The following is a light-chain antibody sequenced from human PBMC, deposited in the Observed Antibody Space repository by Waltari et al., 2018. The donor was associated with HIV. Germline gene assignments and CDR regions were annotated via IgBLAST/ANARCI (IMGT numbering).Light chain of an antibody. CDR3: SSFTYSTSLV. J-gene: IGLJ2*01. CDR1: SSDVGGYNY. V-gene: IGLV2-14*01. Sequence: QSALTQPASVSGSPGQSITISCTGTSSDVGGYNYISWYQHPPGTAPKLLIYEVNNRPSGVSDRFSGSKSVNTASLTISGLQAEDDADYYCSSFTYSTSLVFGGGTKVTVL. CDR2: EVN.